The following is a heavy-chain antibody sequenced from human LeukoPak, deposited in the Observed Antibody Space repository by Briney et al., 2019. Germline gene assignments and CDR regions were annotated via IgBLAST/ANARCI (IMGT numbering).Heavy chain of an antibody. V-gene: IGHV4-59*08. J-gene: IGHJ4*02. D-gene: IGHD6-25*01. CDR1: GGSISSYY. CDR2: IYYSGST. Sequence: SETLSLTCTVSGGSISSYYWSWIRQPPGKGLEWIGYIYYSGSTNYNPSLKSRVTISVDTSKNQFSLKLISVTAADTAVYYCARRGDSSGCSSNYYFDSWGPGTLVTVSS. CDR3: ARRGDSSGCSSNYYFDS.